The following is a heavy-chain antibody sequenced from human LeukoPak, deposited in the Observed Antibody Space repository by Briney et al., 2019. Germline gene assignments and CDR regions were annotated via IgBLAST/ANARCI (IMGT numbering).Heavy chain of an antibody. J-gene: IGHJ4*02. Sequence: GGSLRLSCTASGFTFSSDAMSWVRQAPGKGLEWVAFIRYDDGSNKYYADSVKGRFTISRDNSKNTNTLYLQMNSLRAEDTAVYYCAKPPNLLEWSLDYWGQGTLVTVSS. D-gene: IGHD3-3*01. CDR1: GFTFSSDA. CDR3: AKPPNLLEWSLDY. CDR2: IRYDDGSNK. V-gene: IGHV3-30*02.